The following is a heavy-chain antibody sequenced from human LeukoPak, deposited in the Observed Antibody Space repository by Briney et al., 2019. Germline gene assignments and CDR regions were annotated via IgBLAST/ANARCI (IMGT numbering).Heavy chain of an antibody. V-gene: IGHV4-4*09. CDR3: ARIPLAYSGAYYFDY. CDR1: RGSISGSIRSFY. D-gene: IGHD1-26*01. Sequence: PSETLSLTCTVSRGSISGSIRSFYWSWLRQPPGKGLEWIGYISSSGRTNDNPSLRSRVTISLDASKNQFFLTLSSVSAADTALYYCARIPLAYSGAYYFDYWGQGTLVTVSP. J-gene: IGHJ4*02. CDR2: ISSSGRT.